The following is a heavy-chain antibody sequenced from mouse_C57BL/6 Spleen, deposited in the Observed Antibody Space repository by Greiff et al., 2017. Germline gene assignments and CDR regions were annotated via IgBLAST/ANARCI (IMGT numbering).Heavy chain of an antibody. CDR1: GYTFTSYW. V-gene: IGHV1-52*01. CDR2: IDPSDSET. CDR3: ARWSYYSNYYAMDY. Sequence: QVQLQQPGAELVRPGSSVKLSCKASGYTFTSYWMHWVKQRPIQGLEWIGNIDPSDSETHYNQKFKDKATLTVDKSSSTAYMQLSSLTSEDSAVXYCARWSYYSNYYAMDYWGQGTSVTVSS. D-gene: IGHD2-5*01. J-gene: IGHJ4*01.